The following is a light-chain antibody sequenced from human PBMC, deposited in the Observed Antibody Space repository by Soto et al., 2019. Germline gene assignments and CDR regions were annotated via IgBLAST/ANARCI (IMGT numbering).Light chain of an antibody. CDR2: SNN. V-gene: IGLV1-44*01. J-gene: IGLJ3*02. Sequence: QSVLTQPPSASATPGQRVTISCSGSSSNIGSNTVNWYQQLPGTAPKLLVYSNNQRPSGVPDRFSGSKSGTSASLAISGLQSEDEGDYYCAAWDDSLNGWVFGGGTKLTVL. CDR3: AAWDDSLNGWV. CDR1: SSNIGSNT.